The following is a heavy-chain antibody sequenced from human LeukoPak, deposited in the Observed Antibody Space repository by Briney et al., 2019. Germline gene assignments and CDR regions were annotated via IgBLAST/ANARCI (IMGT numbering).Heavy chain of an antibody. CDR2: ISSSSSTI. V-gene: IGHV3-48*02. Sequence: GGSLRLSCAASGFTFSSYSMNWVRQAPGKGLEWVSYISSSSSTIYYADSVKGRFTISRDNAKNSLYLLMNSLRDEDTAVYYCARGRWESIVGATDLGYWGQGTLVTVSS. CDR1: GFTFSSYS. J-gene: IGHJ4*02. CDR3: ARGRWESIVGATDLGY. D-gene: IGHD1-26*01.